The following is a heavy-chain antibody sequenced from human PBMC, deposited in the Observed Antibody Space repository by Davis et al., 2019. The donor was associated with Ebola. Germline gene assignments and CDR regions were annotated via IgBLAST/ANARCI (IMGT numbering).Heavy chain of an antibody. D-gene: IGHD1-1*01. V-gene: IGHV4-59*08. CDR2: IYYSGST. CDR3: ARGLRDPRPGYYYGMDV. Sequence: MPSDPLSPTCPAPGCSISSYYWTWTPQPPGQAMEWIGYIYYSGSTNYNPSLKSRVPISVDTSKNQFSLKLSSVTAADTAVYYCARGLRDPRPGYYYGMDVWGQGTTVTVSS. J-gene: IGHJ6*02. CDR1: GCSISSYY.